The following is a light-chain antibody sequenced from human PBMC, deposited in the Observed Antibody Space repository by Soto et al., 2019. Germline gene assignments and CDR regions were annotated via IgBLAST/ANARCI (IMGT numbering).Light chain of an antibody. CDR2: GAS. CDR1: QSVSSSY. V-gene: IGKV3-20*01. Sequence: EIVLTQSPATLSLSPGERATLSCRASQSVSSSYLGWYQQKPGQAPMLLLYGASSKATVIPARCSGSGSATDFTITISRLEADDFSVYYCQQYRSSPLTFGGGTKVEIK. J-gene: IGKJ4*01. CDR3: QQYRSSPLT.